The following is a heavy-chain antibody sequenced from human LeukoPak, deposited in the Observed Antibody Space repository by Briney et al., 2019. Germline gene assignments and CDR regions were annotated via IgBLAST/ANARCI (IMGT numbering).Heavy chain of an antibody. CDR3: AREGIIISGSMNAFDI. CDR1: GMTFERHG. D-gene: IGHD2-21*01. Sequence: GGSLRLSCAVSGMTFERHGMHWVRQPPGKGLEWLAFIKYDGSRTDYEDSVKGRFTVSRDNPTNTLYVQMNSLTAEDTALYYCAREGIIISGSMNAFDIWGQGTMVTVSS. V-gene: IGHV3-30*02. CDR2: IKYDGSRT. J-gene: IGHJ3*02.